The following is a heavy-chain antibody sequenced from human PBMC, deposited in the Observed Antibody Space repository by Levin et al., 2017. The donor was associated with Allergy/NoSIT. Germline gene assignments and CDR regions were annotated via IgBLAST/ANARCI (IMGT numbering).Heavy chain of an antibody. CDR3: ARGRGEYCSDTSCPYDAFDI. CDR2: ISYDGSNK. D-gene: IGHD2-2*01. CDR1: GFTFSSYA. J-gene: IGHJ3*02. Sequence: GGSLRLSCAASGFTFSSYAMHWVRQAPGKGLEWVTLISYDGSNKNYADSVKGRFTISRDNSKNTLYLQMNSLRAEDTAVYYCARGRGEYCSDTSCPYDAFDIWGQGTMVTVSS. V-gene: IGHV3-30-3*01.